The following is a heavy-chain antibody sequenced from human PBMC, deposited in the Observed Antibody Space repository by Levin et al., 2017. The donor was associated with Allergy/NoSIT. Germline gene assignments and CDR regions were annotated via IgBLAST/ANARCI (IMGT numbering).Heavy chain of an antibody. Sequence: SETLSLTCAVYGGSFSGYYWSWIRQPPGKGLEWIGEINHSGSTNYNPSLKSRVTISVDTSKNQFSLKLSSVTAADTAVYYCARGYYMDGWGKGTTVTVSS. CDR2: INHSGST. V-gene: IGHV4-34*01. CDR3: ARGYYMDG. CDR1: GGSFSGYY. J-gene: IGHJ6*03.